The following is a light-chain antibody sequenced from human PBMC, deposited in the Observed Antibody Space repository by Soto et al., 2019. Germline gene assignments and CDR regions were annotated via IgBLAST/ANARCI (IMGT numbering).Light chain of an antibody. V-gene: IGLV2-14*01. CDR3: SSYTTFSTLV. CDR1: SSDVGAYNY. J-gene: IGLJ2*01. Sequence: QTVVTQPASVSGSLGQSITISCTGASSDVGAYNYVSWYQQHPGKVPKLMIYEVSNRPSGVSNRFSGSKSGNTASLTISGLQAEDEADYYCSSYTTFSTLVFGGGTKVTVL. CDR2: EVS.